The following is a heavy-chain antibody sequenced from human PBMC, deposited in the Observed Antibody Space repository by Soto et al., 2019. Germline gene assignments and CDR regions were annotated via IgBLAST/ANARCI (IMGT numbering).Heavy chain of an antibody. D-gene: IGHD4-17*01. CDR1: GFTVSSND. CDR3: ARDTGSLDAFDI. Sequence: EVQLVESGGGLIQPGGSLRLSCAASGFTVSSNDMSWVRKAPGKGLVWVSVIYSGGSTYYADSVKGRFTISRDNSKNTLYLQMNSLRAEDTAVYYCARDTGSLDAFDIWGQGTMVTVSS. J-gene: IGHJ3*02. V-gene: IGHV3-53*01. CDR2: IYSGGST.